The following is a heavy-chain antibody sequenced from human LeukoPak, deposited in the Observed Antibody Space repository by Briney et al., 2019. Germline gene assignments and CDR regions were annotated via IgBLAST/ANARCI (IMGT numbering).Heavy chain of an antibody. J-gene: IGHJ4*02. CDR2: INPDSGVT. CDR3: ARDTSGNNFEY. D-gene: IGHD1/OR15-1a*01. V-gene: IGHV1-2*02. CDR1: GYTFTSYG. Sequence: ASVKVSCKASGYTFTSYGISWVRQAPGQGLEWVGWINPDSGVTNYAQKFRGRVTMTRDTSMTTAYMELTRLTSDDTAIYYCARDTSGNNFEYWGQGTLVSVSS.